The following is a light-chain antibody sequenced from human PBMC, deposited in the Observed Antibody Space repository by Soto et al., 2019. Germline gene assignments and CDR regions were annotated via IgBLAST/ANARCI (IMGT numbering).Light chain of an antibody. CDR1: QSVVNNY. Sequence: TQSPGKRAALSCIASQSVVNNYLAWYQQKPGQAPRLLIYGASNRATGIPDRFSGSGSGTDFTLTISRLEPEDFAVYYCQQYGSSGTFGQGTKVDIK. V-gene: IGKV3-20*01. CDR3: QQYGSSGT. J-gene: IGKJ1*01. CDR2: GAS.